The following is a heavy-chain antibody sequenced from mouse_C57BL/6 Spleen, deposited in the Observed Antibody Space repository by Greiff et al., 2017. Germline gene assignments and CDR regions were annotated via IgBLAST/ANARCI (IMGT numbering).Heavy chain of an antibody. D-gene: IGHD1-1*02. CDR2: IDPSDSYI. CDR1: GYTFTSYW. J-gene: IGHJ4*01. CDR3: ARWYPYAMDY. V-gene: IGHV1-69*01. Sequence: QVQLQQPGAELVMPGASVKLSCKASGYTFTSYWMHWVKQRPGQGLEWIGEIDPSDSYINYNQKFKGKSTLTVDKSSSTAYMQLSSLTSEDSAVYYCARWYPYAMDYWGQGTSVTVSS.